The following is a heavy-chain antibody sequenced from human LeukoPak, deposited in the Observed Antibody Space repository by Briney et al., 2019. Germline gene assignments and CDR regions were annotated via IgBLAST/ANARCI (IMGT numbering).Heavy chain of an antibody. Sequence: SVKVSCKASGGTFSSYAISWVRQAPGQGLEWMGGIIPIFGTANYAQKFQGRVTITADESTSTAYMELSSLRSEDTAVYYCARDGGWYSGSYCDYWGQGTLVTVSS. CDR2: IIPIFGTA. CDR1: GGTFSSYA. V-gene: IGHV1-69*13. D-gene: IGHD1-26*01. CDR3: ARDGGWYSGSYCDY. J-gene: IGHJ4*02.